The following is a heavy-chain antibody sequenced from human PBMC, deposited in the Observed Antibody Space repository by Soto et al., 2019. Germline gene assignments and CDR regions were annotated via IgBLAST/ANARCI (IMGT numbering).Heavy chain of an antibody. J-gene: IGHJ6*02. Sequence: GESLKISCKGSGYSFTSYWIGWVRQMPGKGLEWMGIIYPGDSDTRYGPSFQGQVTISADKSISTAYLQWSSLKASDTAMYYCARQPSYYDFWSGYYNPTPNYYYYGMDVWGQGTTVTVSS. CDR3: ARQPSYYDFWSGYYNPTPNYYYYGMDV. CDR2: IYPGDSDT. V-gene: IGHV5-51*01. D-gene: IGHD3-3*01. CDR1: GYSFTSYW.